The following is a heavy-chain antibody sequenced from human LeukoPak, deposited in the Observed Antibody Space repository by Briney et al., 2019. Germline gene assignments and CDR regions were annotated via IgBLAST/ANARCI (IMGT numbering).Heavy chain of an antibody. Sequence: ESGPTLVNPTQTLTLTCTFSGFSFSTSGVGVGWIRQPPGKALEWLALIYWDDDMRYSPSLKSRLNITKDTSKKQVVLTMTNMDPVDTATYYCAHRNDWLLFDAFDIWGQGTMVTVSS. CDR3: AHRNDWLLFDAFDI. J-gene: IGHJ3*02. V-gene: IGHV2-5*02. D-gene: IGHD3-9*01. CDR2: IYWDDDM. CDR1: GFSFSTSGVG.